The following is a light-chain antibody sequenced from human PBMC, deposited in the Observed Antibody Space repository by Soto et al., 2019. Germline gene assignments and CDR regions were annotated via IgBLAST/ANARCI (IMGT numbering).Light chain of an antibody. CDR1: NSDVGSFDL. CDR3: CSYADTTSLFV. CDR2: EVS. J-gene: IGLJ1*01. Sequence: QSVLTQPASESGSPGQSITISCTGNNSDVGSFDLVSWFQQYPGKAPKLILYEVSKRPLGVSNRFSGSKSGCTASLTISGLQADDEGDYYCCSYADTTSLFVFGTGTKVTVL. V-gene: IGLV2-23*02.